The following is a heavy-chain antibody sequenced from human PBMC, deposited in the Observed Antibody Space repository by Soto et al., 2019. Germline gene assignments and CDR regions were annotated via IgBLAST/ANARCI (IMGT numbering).Heavy chain of an antibody. V-gene: IGHV4-31*03. Sequence: QVQLQESGPGLVKPSQTLSLTCTVSGGSISSGGYYWSWIRQHPGKGLEWIGYIYYSGSTYYNPSYKSRVISSVDASKYQFSLKLSSVTAADTAVYYCARDYGVLYGDPYWYFDLWGRGTLVTVS. CDR1: GGSISSGGYY. D-gene: IGHD4-17*01. J-gene: IGHJ2*01. CDR2: IYYSGST. CDR3: ARDYGVLYGDPYWYFDL.